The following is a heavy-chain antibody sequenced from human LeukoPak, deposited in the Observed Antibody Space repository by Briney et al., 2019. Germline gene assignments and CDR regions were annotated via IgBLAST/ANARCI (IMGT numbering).Heavy chain of an antibody. V-gene: IGHV3-7*03. Sequence: GGSLRLSCAASGFTFSSYSMNWVRQAPGKGLEWVANIKQDGSEKYYVDSVKGRFTISKDNAKNSLYLQMNSLRAEDTAVYYCARDPCSGGSCYFDYWGQGTLVTVSS. CDR3: ARDPCSGGSCYFDY. D-gene: IGHD2-15*01. CDR2: IKQDGSEK. J-gene: IGHJ4*02. CDR1: GFTFSSYS.